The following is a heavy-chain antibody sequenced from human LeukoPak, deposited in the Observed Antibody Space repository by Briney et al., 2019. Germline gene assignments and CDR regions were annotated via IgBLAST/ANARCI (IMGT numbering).Heavy chain of an antibody. J-gene: IGHJ6*04. D-gene: IGHD1-26*01. CDR2: ISASADST. CDR3: ETPPASFMGGLYYHDVHL. CDR1: GFIFNKYA. V-gene: IGHV3-23*01. Sequence: QPGGSLRLSCAASGFIFNKYAMSWVRQAPGKGLEWVSAISASADSTYYADSVKGRFTISRDNSKITLFLQMNSLKAEDTALYYCETPPASFMGGLYYHDVHLGRKETTSPSPQ.